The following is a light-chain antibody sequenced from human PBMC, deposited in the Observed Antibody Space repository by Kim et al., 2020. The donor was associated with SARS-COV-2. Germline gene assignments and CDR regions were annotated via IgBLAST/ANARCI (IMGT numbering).Light chain of an antibody. J-gene: IGLJ2*01. CDR2: NTD. Sequence: GPVPLHAGSNTDTLPSGHFPYWFQQKPGQAPRALIYNTDYKYSWTPARFSGSLLGGKAALTLSDAQAEDEADYYCLLSYGDTRKIFGGGTQLTVL. CDR1: TDTLPSGHF. CDR3: LLSYGDTRKI. V-gene: IGLV7-46*01.